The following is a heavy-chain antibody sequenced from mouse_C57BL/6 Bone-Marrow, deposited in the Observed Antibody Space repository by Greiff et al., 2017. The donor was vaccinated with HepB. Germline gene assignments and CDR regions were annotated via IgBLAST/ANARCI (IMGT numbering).Heavy chain of an antibody. J-gene: IGHJ3*01. V-gene: IGHV1-81*01. Sequence: ESGAELARPGASVKLSCKASGYTFTSYGISWVKQRTGQGLEWIGEIYPRSGNTYYNEKFKGKATLTADKSSSTAYMELRSLTSEDSAVYFCARYYYGSSWFAYWGQGTLVTVSA. CDR3: ARYYYGSSWFAY. D-gene: IGHD1-1*01. CDR2: IYPRSGNT. CDR1: GYTFTSYG.